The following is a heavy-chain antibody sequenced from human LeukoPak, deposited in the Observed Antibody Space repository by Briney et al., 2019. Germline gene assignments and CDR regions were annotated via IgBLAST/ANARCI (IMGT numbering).Heavy chain of an antibody. D-gene: IGHD5-24*01. V-gene: IGHV4-59*02. CDR2: IYYSGST. Sequence: TSETLSLTCTVSSGSVSGHYWSWIRQPPGKGLEWIGYIYYSGSTNSNPSLKSRVTLSIDTSKNQFSLELRSVTAADTAVFYCARTAMASIADYFDYWGQGLMVTVSA. J-gene: IGHJ4*02. CDR1: SGSVSGHY. CDR3: ARTAMASIADYFDY.